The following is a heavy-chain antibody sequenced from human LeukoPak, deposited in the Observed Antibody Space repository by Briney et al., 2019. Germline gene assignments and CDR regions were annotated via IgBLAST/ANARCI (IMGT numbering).Heavy chain of an antibody. CDR3: AKGLYSSGWYYFDY. CDR2: ISYDGSNK. J-gene: IGHJ4*02. D-gene: IGHD6-19*01. CDR1: GFTFSSYG. Sequence: TGGSLRLSCAASGFTFSSYGMHWVRQAPGKGLEWVAVISYDGSNKYYADSVKGRFTISRDNAKNSLYLQMNSLRAEDMALYYCAKGLYSSGWYYFDYWGQGTLVTVSS. V-gene: IGHV3-30*18.